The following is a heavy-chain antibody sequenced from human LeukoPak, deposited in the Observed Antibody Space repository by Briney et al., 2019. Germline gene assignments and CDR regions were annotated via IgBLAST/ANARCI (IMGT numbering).Heavy chain of an antibody. CDR2: IYYSGST. V-gene: IGHV4-31*03. CDR3: ARASSIAARPTQFDP. J-gene: IGHJ5*02. D-gene: IGHD6-6*01. Sequence: SQKLSCNGTVAGGSSSSGGYYWSWIRQRPGKGLECIGYIYYSGSTYYNPSLKSRVTISVDTSKNQFSLKLSSVTAADTAVYYCARASSIAARPTQFDPWGQGTLVTVSS. CDR1: GGSSSSGGYY.